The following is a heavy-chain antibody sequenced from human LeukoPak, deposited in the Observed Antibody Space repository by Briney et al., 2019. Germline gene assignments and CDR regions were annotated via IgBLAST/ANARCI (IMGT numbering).Heavy chain of an antibody. CDR2: IYYSGST. V-gene: IGHV4-59*01. CDR3: ARLYGSGSYCFDY. CDR1: GGSISSYY. D-gene: IGHD3-10*01. Sequence: SETLSLTCTVSGGSISSYYWSWIRQPPGKGLEWIGYIYYSGSTSYNPSLKSRVTISVDTSKNQFSLKLSSVTAADTAVYYCARLYGSGSYCFDYWGQGTLVTVSS. J-gene: IGHJ4*02.